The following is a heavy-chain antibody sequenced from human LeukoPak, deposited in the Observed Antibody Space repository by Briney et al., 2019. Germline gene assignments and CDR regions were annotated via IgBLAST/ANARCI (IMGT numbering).Heavy chain of an antibody. CDR2: ISHDGYNK. Sequence: GGSLRLSCAASGFTFSGYAIHWVRQAPGKGLEWVAVISHDGYNKYYADSVKGRFTISRDNSKNTLFLQMDILRAEDTALYYCARDLTFGSGSYFDYWGQGTLVTVSS. J-gene: IGHJ4*02. D-gene: IGHD3-10*01. V-gene: IGHV3-30-3*01. CDR3: ARDLTFGSGSYFDY. CDR1: GFTFSGYA.